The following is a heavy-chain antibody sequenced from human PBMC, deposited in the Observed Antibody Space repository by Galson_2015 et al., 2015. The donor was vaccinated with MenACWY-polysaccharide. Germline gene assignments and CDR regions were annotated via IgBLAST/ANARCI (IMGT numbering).Heavy chain of an antibody. J-gene: IGHJ3*02. V-gene: IGHV1-69*02. CDR3: ASLLGEAPAQTGAFDI. CDR2: IIPGLDKS. CDR1: GGSFSTFS. Sequence: SVKVSCKASGGSFSTFSFNWVRQTPGQGLEWMGRIIPGLDKSNYAQKFQGRATITADKSTGTAYMELSSLRPEDTAVYYCASLLGEAPAQTGAFDIWGQGAVVPVSS. D-gene: IGHD1-26*01.